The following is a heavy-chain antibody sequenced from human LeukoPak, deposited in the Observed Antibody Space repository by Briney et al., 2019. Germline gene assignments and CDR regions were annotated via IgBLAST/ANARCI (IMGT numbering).Heavy chain of an antibody. D-gene: IGHD3-10*01. V-gene: IGHV1-69*05. Sequence: SVKVSCKASGGTFSSYAISWVRQAPGQGLEWMGRIIPIFGTANYAQKFQGRVTITTDESTSTAYMELSSLRSEDTAVYYCARSPIHYSGSGSYEDYWGQGTLVTVSS. CDR3: ARSPIHYSGSGSYEDY. CDR2: IIPIFGTA. CDR1: GGTFSSYA. J-gene: IGHJ4*02.